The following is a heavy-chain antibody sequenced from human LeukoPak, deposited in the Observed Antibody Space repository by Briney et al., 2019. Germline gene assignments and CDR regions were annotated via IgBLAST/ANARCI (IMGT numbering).Heavy chain of an antibody. CDR2: INTSGGST. CDR3: AREAYCGGDCPNDAFDI. D-gene: IGHD2-21*02. Sequence: ASVRVSCTASGYTFTSDYMDWVRQAPGQGDEWMGVINTSGGSTSYAQKFQGRVTITRDTSTSTVYMELSSLRSEDTAVSYCAREAYCGGDCPNDAFDIWGQGTMVTVSS. J-gene: IGHJ3*02. CDR1: GYTFTSDY. V-gene: IGHV1-46*01.